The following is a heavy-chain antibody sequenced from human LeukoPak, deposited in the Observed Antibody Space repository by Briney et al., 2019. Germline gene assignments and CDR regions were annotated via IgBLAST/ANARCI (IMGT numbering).Heavy chain of an antibody. CDR1: GYTFTGYY. D-gene: IGHD3-22*01. J-gene: IGHJ4*02. Sequence: ASVKVSCKASGYTFTGYYMHWVRQAPGQGLEWMGWINPNSGGTNYAQKFQGRVTMTRDTSISTAYMELSRLRSDDTAVYYCARAIDDSSGYYYISDYWGQGTLVTVSS. CDR3: ARAIDDSSGYYYISDY. V-gene: IGHV1-2*02. CDR2: INPNSGGT.